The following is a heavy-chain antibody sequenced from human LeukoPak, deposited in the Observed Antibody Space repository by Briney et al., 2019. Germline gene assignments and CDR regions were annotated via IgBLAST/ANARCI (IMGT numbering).Heavy chain of an antibody. Sequence: GGSLRLSCAASGFTFSSYAMSWVRQAPGKGLEWVSSISSSSYIYYADSVKGRFTISRDNAKNSLYLQMNSLRAEDTAVYYCARDPSTTHTAMVPVGVDYWGQGTLVTVSS. CDR1: GFTFSSYA. CDR3: ARDPSTTHTAMVPVGVDY. CDR2: ISSSSYI. V-gene: IGHV3-21*01. J-gene: IGHJ4*02. D-gene: IGHD5-18*01.